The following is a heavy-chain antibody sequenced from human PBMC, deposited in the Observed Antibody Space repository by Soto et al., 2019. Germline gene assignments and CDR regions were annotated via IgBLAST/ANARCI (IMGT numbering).Heavy chain of an antibody. V-gene: IGHV4-59*01. CDR2: IYYSGST. CDR3: ASLLRGYSYGYRSGWDFDL. Sequence: SETLSFTCTVSGGTISSSYWSWIRQPPGKGLEWIGYIYYSGSTNYNPSLKSRVTISVDTSKNQFSLKLSSVTAADTAVYYCASLLRGYSYGYRSGWDFDLWGRGTLVTVSS. CDR1: GGTISSSY. D-gene: IGHD5-18*01. J-gene: IGHJ2*01.